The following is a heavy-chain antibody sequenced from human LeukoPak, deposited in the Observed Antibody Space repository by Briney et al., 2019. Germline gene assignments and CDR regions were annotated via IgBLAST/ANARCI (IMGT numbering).Heavy chain of an antibody. V-gene: IGHV3-23*01. J-gene: IGHJ6*02. CDR3: ATGGVYYYHGMDV. Sequence: GGSLRLSCAASGFTFNSYAMTWVRQAPGKGLEWVSAISGSGGNTYYADSVKGRFVISRDNSKNTLYLQMNRLRAEDTAVYYCATGGVYYYHGMDVWGQGTTVTVSS. CDR2: ISGSGGNT. D-gene: IGHD3-16*01. CDR1: GFTFNSYA.